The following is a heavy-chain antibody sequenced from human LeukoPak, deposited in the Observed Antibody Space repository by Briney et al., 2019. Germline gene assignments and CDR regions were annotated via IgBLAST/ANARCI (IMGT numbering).Heavy chain of an antibody. Sequence: GGSLRLSCAASGFTFSSYSMNWVRQAPGKGLEWVSSIRSIGSNIYYADSVKGRFTISRDNSNNSRYLQMNSLRAEDTAVYYCAELGFTMIGGVWGKGNTVTISS. J-gene: IGHJ6*03. CDR1: GFTFSSYS. D-gene: IGHD3-10*02. CDR3: AELGFTMIGGV. CDR2: IRSIGSNI. V-gene: IGHV3-21*01.